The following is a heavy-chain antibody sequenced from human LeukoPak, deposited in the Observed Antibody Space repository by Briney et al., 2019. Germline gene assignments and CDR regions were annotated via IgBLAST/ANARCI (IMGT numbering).Heavy chain of an antibody. CDR3: ARTRGTGDLDY. D-gene: IGHD7-27*01. CDR1: GYTFTSYY. V-gene: IGHV1-46*01. CDR2: INPSGGST. J-gene: IGHJ4*02. Sequence: ASVKVSCKASGYTFTSYYMHWVRQAPGQGLEWMGIINPSGGSTSYAQKFQGRVTMTRDTSTSTVYMELCSLRSEDTAVYYCARTRGTGDLDYWGQGTLVTVSS.